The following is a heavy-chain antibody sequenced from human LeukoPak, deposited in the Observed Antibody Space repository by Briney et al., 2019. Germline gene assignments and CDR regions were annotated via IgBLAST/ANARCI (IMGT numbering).Heavy chain of an antibody. CDR3: ARDLNNANYQFDF. D-gene: IGHD5-24*01. V-gene: IGHV3-30*01. J-gene: IGHJ4*02. Sequence: PGRSLRLSCAASGFTFSAYAIHWVRQSPGKRPEWVAAISYGGSNTYYGVSVKGRFTISRDNSKNTLYLQLDRLRPEDTAVYYCARDLNNANYQFDFWGQGTLVTVSS. CDR1: GFTFSAYA. CDR2: ISYGGSNT.